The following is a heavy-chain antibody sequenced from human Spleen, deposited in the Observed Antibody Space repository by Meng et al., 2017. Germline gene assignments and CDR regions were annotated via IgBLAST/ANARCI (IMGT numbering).Heavy chain of an antibody. CDR3: ALLVVLESTTLDNY. D-gene: IGHD1-26*01. CDR2: SKHGGST. Sequence: VPLLRGVDGLFHPSQPLSLPCAVYGGSFSGYDWSCLRQPPGQGREWIGESKHGGSTKYNPSLKSRVTISLDTSKNQFSLKMTSVTAADTAVYYCALLVVLESTTLDNYWGQGTLVTVSS. V-gene: IGHV4-34*01. CDR1: GGSFSGYD. J-gene: IGHJ4*02.